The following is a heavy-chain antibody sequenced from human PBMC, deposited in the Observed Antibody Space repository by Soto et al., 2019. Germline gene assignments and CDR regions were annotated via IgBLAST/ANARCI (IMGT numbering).Heavy chain of an antibody. D-gene: IGHD3-3*01. CDR3: ARISPVSYYDFWSGYKKYYFDY. CDR2: IFSNDEK. Sequence: QVTLKESGPVLVKPTETLTLTCTVSGFSLSNARMGVSWIRQPPGKALEWLAHIFSNDEKSYSTSLKIRLTISKDTAKIQVVLTMTNMDPVDTATYYCARISPVSYYDFWSGYKKYYFDYWGQGTLVTVSS. CDR1: GFSLSNARMG. J-gene: IGHJ4*02. V-gene: IGHV2-26*01.